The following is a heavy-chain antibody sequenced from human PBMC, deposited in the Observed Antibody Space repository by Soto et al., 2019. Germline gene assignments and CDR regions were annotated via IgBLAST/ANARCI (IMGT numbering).Heavy chain of an antibody. Sequence: QEQLVASGGGVVQPGRSLRLSCAASGFTFRSYGMHWVRQAPGRGLDWVAVIWYDGSKEYYADSVKGRFTISRDNSGNMVPLQINSLSAEDTAVYCCVRGWGSGVHLRCLEIWGQGTTVVVSS. J-gene: IGHJ3*02. CDR2: IWYDGSKE. D-gene: IGHD6-19*01. CDR3: VRGWGSGVHLRCLEI. CDR1: GFTFRSYG. V-gene: IGHV3-33*01.